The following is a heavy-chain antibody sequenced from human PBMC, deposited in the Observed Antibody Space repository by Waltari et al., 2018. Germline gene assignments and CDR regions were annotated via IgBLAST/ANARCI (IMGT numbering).Heavy chain of an antibody. D-gene: IGHD3-16*01. Sequence: EVQLVESGGGLVQPGGSLRLSCAASGFTFSDHYMDWVRQAPGKGLEWVGRTRNKANSYTTEYAASVKSRFTISRDDSKNSLYLQMNSLKTEDTAVYYCASSTSRLRYFQHWGQGTLVTVSS. J-gene: IGHJ1*01. CDR2: TRNKANSYTT. V-gene: IGHV3-72*01. CDR1: GFTFSDHY. CDR3: ASSTSRLRYFQH.